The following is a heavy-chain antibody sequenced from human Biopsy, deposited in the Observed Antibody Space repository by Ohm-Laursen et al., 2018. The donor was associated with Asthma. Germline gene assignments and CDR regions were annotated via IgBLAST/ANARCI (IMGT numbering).Heavy chain of an antibody. CDR2: FVRER. Sequence: ASSVKVSCKVSGGTFTTYSISWVRQAPGKGLEWMGGFVRERIYAQKFRGRLTMTEDISTDTAYMELSSLTSEDTAVYYCADLFFQAFDTWGQGTPVTVSS. J-gene: IGHJ5*02. CDR3: ADLFFQAFDT. CDR1: GGTFTTYS. V-gene: IGHV1-24*01. D-gene: IGHD3-3*01.